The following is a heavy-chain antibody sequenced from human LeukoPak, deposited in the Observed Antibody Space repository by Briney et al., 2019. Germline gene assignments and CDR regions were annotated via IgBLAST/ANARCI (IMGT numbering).Heavy chain of an antibody. V-gene: IGHV4-34*01. Sequence: SETLSLTCAVYGGSFSGYHWSWIRQPPGKGLEWIGEINHSGSTNYNPSLKSRVTISVDTSKNQFSLKLSSVTAADTAVYYCARLTMVRGVIIDWYFDLWGRGTLVTVSS. CDR3: ARLTMVRGVIIDWYFDL. CDR2: INHSGST. CDR1: GGSFSGYH. D-gene: IGHD3-10*01. J-gene: IGHJ2*01.